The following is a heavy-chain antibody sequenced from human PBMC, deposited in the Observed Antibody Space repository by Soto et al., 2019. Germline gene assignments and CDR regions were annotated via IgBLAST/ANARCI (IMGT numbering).Heavy chain of an antibody. CDR3: ASVQRERRRTDASDI. D-gene: IGHD1-1*01. CDR2: IYSGGST. Sequence: GGSLRLSCAASGFTVSSNYMSWVRQAPGKGLEWVSVIYSGGSTYYADSVKGRFTISRDNSKNTLYLQMNSLRAEDTAVYYCASVQRERRRTDASDIWCQGPMVTLAS. V-gene: IGHV3-66*01. J-gene: IGHJ3*02. CDR1: GFTVSSNY.